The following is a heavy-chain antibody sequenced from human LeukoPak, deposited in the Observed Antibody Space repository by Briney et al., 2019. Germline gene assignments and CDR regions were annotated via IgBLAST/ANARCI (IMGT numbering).Heavy chain of an antibody. CDR3: ARENRPPPRNYYDSSGYPNWFDP. V-gene: IGHV4-61*02. CDR2: IYTSGST. J-gene: IGHJ5*02. CDR1: GGSISSGSYY. Sequence: SETLSLTCTVSGGSISSGSYYWSWIRQPAGKGLEWIGRIYTSGSTNYNPSLKSRVTISVDTSKNQFSLKLSSVTAADTAVYYCARENRPPPRNYYDSSGYPNWFDPWGQGTLVTVSS. D-gene: IGHD3-22*01.